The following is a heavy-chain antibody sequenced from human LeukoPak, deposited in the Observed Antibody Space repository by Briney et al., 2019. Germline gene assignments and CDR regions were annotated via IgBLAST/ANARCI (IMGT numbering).Heavy chain of an antibody. CDR3: ARGGRGSSWFDN. J-gene: IGHJ4*02. CDR2: IIPIFGTA. V-gene: IGHV1-69*13. D-gene: IGHD6-13*01. Sequence: GASVKVSCKASGGTFSSYAISWVRQAPGQGLEWMGGIIPIFGTANYAQKFQGRVTITADESTSTAYMELSSLRSEDTAVYYCARGGRGSSWFDNWGQGTLVTVSS. CDR1: GGTFSSYA.